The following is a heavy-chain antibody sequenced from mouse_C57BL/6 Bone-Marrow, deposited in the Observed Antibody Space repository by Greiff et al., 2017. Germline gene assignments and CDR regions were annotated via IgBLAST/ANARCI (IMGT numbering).Heavy chain of an antibody. CDR2: IRSKSSNYAT. CDR3: VRAFYGSSYRYFDV. D-gene: IGHD1-1*01. Sequence: DVQLVESGGGLVQPKGSLKLSCAASGFTFNTYAMHWVRQAPGKGLEWVARIRSKSSNYATYYADSVKDRFTISRDDSQSMLYLQMNNLKTEDTAMYYCVRAFYGSSYRYFDVWGTGTTVTVSS. J-gene: IGHJ1*03. V-gene: IGHV10-3*01. CDR1: GFTFNTYA.